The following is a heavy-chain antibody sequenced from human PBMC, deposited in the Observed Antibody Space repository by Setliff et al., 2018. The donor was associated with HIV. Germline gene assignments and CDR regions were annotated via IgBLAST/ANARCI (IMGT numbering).Heavy chain of an antibody. D-gene: IGHD3-10*01. CDR3: ARGGITTIVRGVTYPYPLYYFDS. CDR1: GGSINYYY. V-gene: IGHV4-4*07. CDR2: IHSNGNT. J-gene: IGHJ4*02. Sequence: SETLSLTCTVSGGSINYYYWNWIRQPAGKGLEWLGRIHSNGNTNFNPSLKSRINMSVDMSKNQVSMKLTSVTAADTALYYCARGGITTIVRGVTYPYPLYYFDSRGPGTLVTVSS.